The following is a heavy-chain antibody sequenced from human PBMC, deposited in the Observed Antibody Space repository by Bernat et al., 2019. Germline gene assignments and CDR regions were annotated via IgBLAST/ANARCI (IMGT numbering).Heavy chain of an antibody. V-gene: IGHV3-33*01. CDR3: ARGIGYTSDWYGWLDP. D-gene: IGHD6-13*01. Sequence: QVQLVESGGGVVQPGRSLRLSCAASGFTFSSYGMHWVRQAPGKGLEWVAVIWYDGSNKYYADSVKGRFTISRDNSKNTLYLQMNSLRAEDTAVYYCARGIGYTSDWYGWLDPRGQGTLVTVSS. J-gene: IGHJ5*02. CDR2: IWYDGSNK. CDR1: GFTFSSYG.